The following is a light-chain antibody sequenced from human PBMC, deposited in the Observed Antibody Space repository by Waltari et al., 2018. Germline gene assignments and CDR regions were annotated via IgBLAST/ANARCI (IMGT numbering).Light chain of an antibody. Sequence: DIQLTQSPSSLSASVGARVTITCRASQSISSYLNWDQQKSGKAPKLLIYAASSLQSGVPSRFSGSGSGTDFTLTISSLQPEDFATYYCQQSYSTPRSTFGGGTKVEIK. CDR1: QSISSY. CDR3: QQSYSTPRST. V-gene: IGKV1-39*01. J-gene: IGKJ4*01. CDR2: AAS.